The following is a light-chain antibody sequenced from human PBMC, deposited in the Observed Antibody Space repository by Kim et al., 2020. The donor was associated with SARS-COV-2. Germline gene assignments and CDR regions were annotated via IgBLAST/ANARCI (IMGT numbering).Light chain of an antibody. J-gene: IGKJ2*01. CDR2: GPS. CDR3: QQYGSSPVT. CDR1: QSVTSSY. Sequence: EIVLTQSPGTLSLSPGERATLSCRASQSVTSSYLAWYQQKPGQTPRLLIYGPSSRATGVPDRFIGSESGTDFTLTISRLEPEDFAVYYCQQYGSSPVTFGQGTKLEI. V-gene: IGKV3-20*01.